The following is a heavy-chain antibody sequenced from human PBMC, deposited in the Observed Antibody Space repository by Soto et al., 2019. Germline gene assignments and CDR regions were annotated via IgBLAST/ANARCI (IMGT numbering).Heavy chain of an antibody. V-gene: IGHV3-30*18. CDR3: AKGRSGWWLGYGMDV. Sequence: GGSLRLSCAASGFTFSSYGMHWFRQAPGKGLEWVAVISYDGSNKYYADSVKGRFTISRDNSKNTLYLQMNSLRAEDTAVYYCAKGRSGWWLGYGMDVWGQGTTVTVSS. D-gene: IGHD6-19*01. CDR2: ISYDGSNK. CDR1: GFTFSSYG. J-gene: IGHJ6*02.